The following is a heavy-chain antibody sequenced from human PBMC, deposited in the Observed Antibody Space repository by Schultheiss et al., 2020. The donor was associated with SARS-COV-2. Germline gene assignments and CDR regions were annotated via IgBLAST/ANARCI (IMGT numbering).Heavy chain of an antibody. CDR1: GGSISSSNW. J-gene: IGHJ5*02. D-gene: IGHD6-6*01. CDR2: INHSGST. CDR3: ARQVLGGIERVGLQLVRRYNFFDP. Sequence: SETLSLTCAVSGGSISSSNWWNWVRQPPGKGLEWIGEINHSGSTNYNPSLKSRVTISIDKSKNQFTLKLNSVTAADTAVYYCARQVLGGIERVGLQLVRRYNFFDPWGQGTLVTVSS. V-gene: IGHV4-4*02.